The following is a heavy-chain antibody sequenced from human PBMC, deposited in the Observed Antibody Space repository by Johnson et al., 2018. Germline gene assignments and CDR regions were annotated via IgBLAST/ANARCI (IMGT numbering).Heavy chain of an antibody. D-gene: IGHD4-17*01. V-gene: IGHV3-9*01. CDR2: ISWNSGSI. CDR3: AKGASGNYGDYGSCSSKYFQH. Sequence: EVQLVETGGGLVQPGRSLRLSCAASGFTFDDYAMHWVRQAPGKGLEWVSGISWNSGSIGYADSVKGRFTISRDNAKNSLYLQMNSLRAEDTALYYCAKGASGNYGDYGSCSSKYFQHWGQGTLVTVAS. J-gene: IGHJ1*01. CDR1: GFTFDDYA.